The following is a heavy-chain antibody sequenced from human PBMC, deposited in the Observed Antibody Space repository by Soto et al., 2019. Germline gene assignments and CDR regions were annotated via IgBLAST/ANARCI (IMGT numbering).Heavy chain of an antibody. Sequence: QVQLQESGPGLVKPSETLSLTCTVSGDSINSYYWSWIRQTPGKGLEWIGYIYYTGSTSYNPSLKSRVTISVDTSKNQFSLKLSSVTAADTAVYYCARVSMVRGITYYYYYYGMDVWGRGTTVTVSS. CDR2: IYYTGST. J-gene: IGHJ6*02. CDR1: GDSINSYY. D-gene: IGHD3-10*01. V-gene: IGHV4-59*01. CDR3: ARVSMVRGITYYYYYYGMDV.